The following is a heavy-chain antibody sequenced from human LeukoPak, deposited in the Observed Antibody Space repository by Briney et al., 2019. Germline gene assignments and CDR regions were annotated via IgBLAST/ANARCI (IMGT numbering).Heavy chain of an antibody. J-gene: IGHJ4*02. Sequence: SETLSLTCTVSGGSISRYYWSWLRQPAGKGLEGIGSVYTSGSTNYIPSLMSRVTMSVDTSKNQFSLKLSSVTAADTAVYYCARAGYIVGATLFDYWGQGTLVTVSS. CDR3: ARAGYIVGATLFDY. V-gene: IGHV4-4*07. CDR2: VYTSGST. D-gene: IGHD1-26*01. CDR1: GGSISRYY.